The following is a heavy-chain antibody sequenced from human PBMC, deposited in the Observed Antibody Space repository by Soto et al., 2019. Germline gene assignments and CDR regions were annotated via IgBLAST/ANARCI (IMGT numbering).Heavy chain of an antibody. Sequence: QVQLVQSGGEVKKPGASVTVSCKASGYTFINYHITWVRQAPGQGLEWMAWINTYNGMTDYAQRFQGRVTMTRDTSTRTDYMELRNLGSDDTAVYFCAKSPRGEMATDWGQGTLVTVSS. V-gene: IGHV1-18*01. CDR1: GYTFINYH. J-gene: IGHJ4*02. CDR3: AKSPRGEMATD. D-gene: IGHD5-12*01. CDR2: INTYNGMT.